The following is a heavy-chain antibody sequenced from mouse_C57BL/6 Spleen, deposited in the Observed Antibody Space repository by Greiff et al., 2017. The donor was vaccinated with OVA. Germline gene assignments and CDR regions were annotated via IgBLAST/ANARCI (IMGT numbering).Heavy chain of an antibody. Sequence: EVKLMESGGGLVKPGGSLKLSCAASGFTFSSYTMSWVRQTPEKRLEWVATISGGGGNTYYPDSVKGRFTIFRDNAKNTLYLQMSSLRSEDTALYYCARQGGLLRDYFDYWGQGTTLTVSS. J-gene: IGHJ2*01. CDR1: GFTFSSYT. V-gene: IGHV5-9*01. CDR2: ISGGGGNT. D-gene: IGHD1-1*01. CDR3: ARQGGLLRDYFDY.